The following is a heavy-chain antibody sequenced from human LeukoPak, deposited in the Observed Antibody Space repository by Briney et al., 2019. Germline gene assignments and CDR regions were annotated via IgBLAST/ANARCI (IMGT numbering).Heavy chain of an antibody. Sequence: ASVKVSFKASGYSSTNYYFYWVRQPPGQGLDWMGWIKPNSGDTNYVQKFEGRVTMTRDTSISTAYMELSSLRSDDTAVYYCATKKYSGSFYAFWGQGTLVTVSS. J-gene: IGHJ4*02. V-gene: IGHV1-2*02. CDR2: IKPNSGDT. CDR3: ATKKYSGSFYAF. CDR1: GYSSTNYY. D-gene: IGHD1-26*01.